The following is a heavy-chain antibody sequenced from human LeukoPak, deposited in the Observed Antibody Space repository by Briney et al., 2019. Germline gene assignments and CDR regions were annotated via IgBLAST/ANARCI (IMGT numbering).Heavy chain of an antibody. CDR3: AHRADFSDHNGYYHFAPLAS. CDR1: GFSLSSSGVG. CDR2: IFWDNNK. Sequence: SGPTLVKPTQTLTLTCSFSGFSLSSSGVGVGWIRQPPGKAPEWLALIFWDNNKRYSPSLKSRLSITKDTSKNQVVLTMTNMDPVDTATYYCAHRADFSDHNGYYHFAPLASWGQGTLVTVSS. D-gene: IGHD3-22*01. V-gene: IGHV2-5*02. J-gene: IGHJ4*02.